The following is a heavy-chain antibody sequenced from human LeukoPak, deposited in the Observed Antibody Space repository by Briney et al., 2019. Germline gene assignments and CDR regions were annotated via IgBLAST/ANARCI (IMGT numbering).Heavy chain of an antibody. V-gene: IGHV4-61*08. CDR3: ARDNPLYYDSSGYYYGYYYYGMDV. D-gene: IGHD3-22*01. CDR1: GGSISSGDYY. CDR2: IYYSGST. J-gene: IGHJ6*02. Sequence: SETLSLTCTVSGGSISSGDYYWSWVRQPPGKGLEWIGYIYYSGSTNYNPSLKSRVTISVDTSKNQFSLKLSSVTAADTAVYYCARDNPLYYDSSGYYYGYYYYGMDVWGQGTTVTVSS.